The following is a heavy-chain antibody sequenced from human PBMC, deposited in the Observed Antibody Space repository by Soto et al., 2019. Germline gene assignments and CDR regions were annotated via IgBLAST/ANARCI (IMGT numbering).Heavy chain of an antibody. CDR2: ISTYNGNT. CDR1: GYTFTTYD. J-gene: IGHJ6*02. V-gene: IGHV1-18*01. Sequence: QVQLVQSGAEVKKPGASVKVSCKASGYTFTTYDISWVRQAPGQGLEWMGRISTYNGNTNYPQSLQGRLTMTTDTTTTAAYMQSSSLSSDDTAVYYCARDPYHVLMVNAPNLYGMDVWGQGTTVTVSS. D-gene: IGHD2-8*01. CDR3: ARDPYHVLMVNAPNLYGMDV.